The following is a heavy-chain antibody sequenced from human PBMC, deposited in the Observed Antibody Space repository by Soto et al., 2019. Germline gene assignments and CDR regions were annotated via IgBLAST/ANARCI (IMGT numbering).Heavy chain of an antibody. CDR2: ISANSKNI. CDR1: GFTFSSDN. Sequence: EVQLMESGGGLVQPGGSLRLSCAASGFTFSSDNMNWVRQAPGEGLDWVSYISANSKNIYYVDSVKGRFTISRDNGKDSLYLQMNNLRVEDTAVYYCVRDHGVWDRDYNALDVWGRGTMVTVSS. J-gene: IGHJ3*01. D-gene: IGHD4-4*01. V-gene: IGHV3-48*04. CDR3: VRDHGVWDRDYNALDV.